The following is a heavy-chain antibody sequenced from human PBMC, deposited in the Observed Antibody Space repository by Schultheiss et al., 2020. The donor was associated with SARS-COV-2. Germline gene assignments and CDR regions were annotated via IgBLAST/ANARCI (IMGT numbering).Heavy chain of an antibody. CDR2: IYTSGST. V-gene: IGHV4-61*02. D-gene: IGHD6-13*01. J-gene: IGHJ1*01. Sequence: SETLSLTCTVSGGSISSGSYYWSWIRQPAGKGLEWIGRIYTSGSTYYNPSLKSRVTISVDTSKNQFSLKLSSVTAADTAVYYCARHKAAAGMSEYFQHWGQGTLVTVSS. CDR3: ARHKAAAGMSEYFQH. CDR1: GGSISSGSYY.